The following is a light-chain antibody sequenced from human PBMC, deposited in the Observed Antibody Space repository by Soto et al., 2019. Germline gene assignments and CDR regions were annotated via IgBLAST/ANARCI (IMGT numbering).Light chain of an antibody. J-gene: IGKJ1*01. Sequence: DIQMPQSPSTLSASVGASVTITCRASQSISSYLNWYQQKPGKAPKLLIYAASSLQSGVPSRLSGSGSGTDFTLTISSLQPEEGATYYCQQSYSTPGTFGQGTKVDIK. CDR1: QSISSY. CDR2: AAS. V-gene: IGKV1-39*01. CDR3: QQSYSTPGT.